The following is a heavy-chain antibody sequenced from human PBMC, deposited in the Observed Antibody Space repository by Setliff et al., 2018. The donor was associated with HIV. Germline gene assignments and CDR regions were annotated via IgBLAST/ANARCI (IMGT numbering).Heavy chain of an antibody. CDR2: IIPALGTA. Sequence: SVKVSCKASGGTFSNYPISWLRQAPGQGPEWMGGIIPALGTANYAQKFQGRVTFTADESTNTAFMELSSLRSEDTAVYYCARDAGYSGSAWDSWGQGTLVTVSS. V-gene: IGHV1-69*13. J-gene: IGHJ4*02. CDR1: GGTFSNYP. CDR3: ARDAGYSGSAWDS. D-gene: IGHD1-26*01.